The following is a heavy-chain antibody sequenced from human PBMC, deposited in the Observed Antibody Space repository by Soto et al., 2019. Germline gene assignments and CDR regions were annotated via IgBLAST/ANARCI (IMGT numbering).Heavy chain of an antibody. CDR2: IYYSGST. D-gene: IGHD5-12*01. V-gene: IGHV4-39*01. CDR1: GGSISRSSYY. J-gene: IGHJ4*02. Sequence: SETLSLTCTVSGGSISRSSYYWGWIRQHPGKGLEWIGSIYYSGSTYYNPSLKSRVTISVDTSKNQFSLKLSSVTAADTAVYYCARRYSGYAYIDYWGQGTLVTVSS. CDR3: ARRYSGYAYIDY.